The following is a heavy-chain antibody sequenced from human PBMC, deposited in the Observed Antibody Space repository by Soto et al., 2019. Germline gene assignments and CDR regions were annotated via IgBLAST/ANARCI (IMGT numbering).Heavy chain of an antibody. J-gene: IGHJ5*02. V-gene: IGHV4-30-4*01. D-gene: IGHD6-13*01. CDR2: IYYSGST. CDR1: GGSISSGDYY. Sequence: SETLSLTCTVSGGSISSGDYYWSWIRQPPGKGLEWIGYIYYSGSTYYNPSLKSRVTISVDTSKNQFSLKLSSVTAADTAVYYCASERPDGSRLVPWGQGTLVTVSS. CDR3: ASERPDGSRLVP.